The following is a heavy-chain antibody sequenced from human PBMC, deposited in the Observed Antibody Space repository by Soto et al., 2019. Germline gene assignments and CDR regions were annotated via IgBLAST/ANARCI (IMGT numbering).Heavy chain of an antibody. V-gene: IGHV4-31*03. CDR3: ARVCGGDCHYGMDV. CDR2: IYYSGNT. Sequence: QVHLQESGPGLVKPSQTLSLTCTVSGGSISSGGYYWSWIRQHPGKGLEWIGYIYYSGNTYYNPSLKSRLTISVDTSKNQFSLKLSSVTAADTSVYYCARVCGGDCHYGMDVWGQGTTVTVSS. CDR1: GGSISSGGYY. D-gene: IGHD2-21*02. J-gene: IGHJ6*02.